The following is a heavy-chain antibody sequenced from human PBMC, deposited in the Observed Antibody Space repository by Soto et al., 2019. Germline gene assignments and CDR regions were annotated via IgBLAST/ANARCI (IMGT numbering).Heavy chain of an antibody. Sequence: SSETPSLTCTVSGGSINSYSWSWIRQPPGKGLEWIGYIYYSGSTNYNSSIKSRVTISVDTSKNQFSLKMSSVTAADATVYYCARRSVAEYYFDYWGQGTLVTVSS. V-gene: IGHV4-59*08. J-gene: IGHJ4*02. CDR3: ARRSVAEYYFDY. CDR2: IYYSGST. CDR1: GGSINSYS. D-gene: IGHD3-3*01.